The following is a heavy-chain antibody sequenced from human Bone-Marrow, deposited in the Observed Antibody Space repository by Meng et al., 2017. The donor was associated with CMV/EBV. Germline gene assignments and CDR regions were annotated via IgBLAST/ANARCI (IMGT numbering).Heavy chain of an antibody. CDR3: ARGTGCSSTSCNYGMDV. CDR2: ISSSGSTI. D-gene: IGHD2-2*01. Sequence: GESLKISCAASGFTFSSYEMNWVRQAPGKGLEWVSYISSSGSTIYYADSVKGRFTISRDNAKNSLYLQMNSLRAEDTAVYYCARGTGCSSTSCNYGMDVWGQGTTVTGSS. V-gene: IGHV3-48*03. J-gene: IGHJ6*02. CDR1: GFTFSSYE.